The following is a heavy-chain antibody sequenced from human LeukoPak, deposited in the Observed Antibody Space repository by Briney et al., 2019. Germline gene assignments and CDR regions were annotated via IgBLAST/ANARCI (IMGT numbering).Heavy chain of an antibody. D-gene: IGHD3-22*01. Sequence: GRSLRLSCAASGFTFSSYGMHWVRQAPGKGLEWVALISYDGSNKYYADSVKGRFTISRDNSKNTLYLQMNSLRAEDTAVYYCARDRNYCDGSRRYDVFDIWGQGTMVTASS. CDR3: ARDRNYCDGSRRYDVFDI. J-gene: IGHJ3*02. V-gene: IGHV3-30*03. CDR1: GFTFSSYG. CDR2: ISYDGSNK.